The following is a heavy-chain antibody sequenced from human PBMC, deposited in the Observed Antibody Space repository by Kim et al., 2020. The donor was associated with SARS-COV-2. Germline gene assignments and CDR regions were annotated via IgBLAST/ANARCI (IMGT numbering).Heavy chain of an antibody. CDR2: IDPSDSYT. CDR3: ARDPILQEYYYDSSGYHNAFDI. V-gene: IGHV5-10-1*01. Sequence: GESLKISCKGSGYSFTSYWISWVRQMPGKGLEWMGRIDPSDSYTNYSPSFQGHVTISADKSISTAYLQWSSLKASDTAMYYCARDPILQEYYYDSSGYHNAFDIWGQGTMVTVSS. J-gene: IGHJ3*02. CDR1: GYSFTSYW. D-gene: IGHD3-22*01.